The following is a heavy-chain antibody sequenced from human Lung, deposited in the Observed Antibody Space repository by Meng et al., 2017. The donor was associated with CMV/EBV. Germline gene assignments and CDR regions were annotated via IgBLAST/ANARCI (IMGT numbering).Heavy chain of an antibody. CDR1: GYTFTGYY. V-gene: IGHV1-2*02. CDR3: ARRIAARPPGWFDP. J-gene: IGHJ5*02. CDR2: INPNSGGT. D-gene: IGHD6-6*01. Sequence: SXXVSXKASGYTFTGYYMHWVRQAPGQGLEWMGWINPNSGGTNYAQKFQGRVTMTRDTSISAAYMELSRLRSDDTAVYYCARRIAARPPGWFDPWGQGTXVTVSS.